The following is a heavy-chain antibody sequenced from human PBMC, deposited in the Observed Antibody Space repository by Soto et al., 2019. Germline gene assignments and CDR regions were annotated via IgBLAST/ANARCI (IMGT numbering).Heavy chain of an antibody. V-gene: IGHV4-39*01. CDR2: IYYSGST. CDR3: ASNGRLHYYYDSSGYWVY. CDR1: GGSISSSSYY. D-gene: IGHD3-22*01. J-gene: IGHJ4*02. Sequence: PSETLSLTCTVSGGSISSSSYYWGWIRQPPGKGLEWIGSIYYSGSTYYNPSLKSRVTISVDTSKNQFSLKLSSVTAADTAVYYCASNGRLHYYYDSSGYWVYWGQGTLVTVSS.